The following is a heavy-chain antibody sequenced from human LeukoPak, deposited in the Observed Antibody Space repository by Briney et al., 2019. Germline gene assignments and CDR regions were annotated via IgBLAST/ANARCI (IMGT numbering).Heavy chain of an antibody. V-gene: IGHV3-48*03. CDR2: ISSSGITI. CDR3: AGNTVAGTKGYYYYYMDV. D-gene: IGHD6-19*01. CDR1: GFTVSNYE. J-gene: IGHJ6*03. Sequence: GGSLRLSCAASGFTVSNYEMNWVRQAPGKGLEWVSYISSSGITIYYADSVKGRFTISRDNAKNSLYLQMNSLRAEDTAVYYCAGNTVAGTKGYYYYYMDVWGKGTTVTVSS.